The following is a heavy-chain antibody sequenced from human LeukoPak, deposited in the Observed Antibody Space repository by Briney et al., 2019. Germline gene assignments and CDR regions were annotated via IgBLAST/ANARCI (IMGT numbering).Heavy chain of an antibody. J-gene: IGHJ4*02. D-gene: IGHD1-1*01. CDR1: GGSISSGDYY. V-gene: IGHV4-30-4*01. Sequence: SETLSLTCTVSGGSISSGDYYWSWIRQPPGKGLEWIGYIYYSGSTYYNPSLKSRVTISVDTSKNQFSLKLSSVTAADTAVYYCASGTGTTSLFDYWGQGTLVTVSS. CDR2: IYYSGST. CDR3: ASGTGTTSLFDY.